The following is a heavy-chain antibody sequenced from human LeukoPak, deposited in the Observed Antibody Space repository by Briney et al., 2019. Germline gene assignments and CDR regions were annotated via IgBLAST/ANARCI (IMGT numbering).Heavy chain of an antibody. CDR1: GYTFTGYY. Sequence: ASVKVSCKASGYTFTGYYMHWVRQAPGQGLEWMGWINPNSGDTNYAQKFQGRVTMTRDTSISTAYMELSSLRSDDTAVYYCSRDFGEPTGYYMYVWGKGTTVTVSS. J-gene: IGHJ6*03. D-gene: IGHD3-3*01. CDR2: INPNSGDT. CDR3: SRDFGEPTGYYMYV. V-gene: IGHV1-2*02.